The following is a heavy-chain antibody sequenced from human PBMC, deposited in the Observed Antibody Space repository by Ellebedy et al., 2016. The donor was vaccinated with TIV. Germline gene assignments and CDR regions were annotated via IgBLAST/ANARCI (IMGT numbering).Heavy chain of an antibody. CDR2: ISGIST. Sequence: GGSLRLXXAASGFTFSSYWMHWVRQAPGKGLEWVSTISGISTYYADSVKGRFTISRDNSKNTLYLQMNSLRAEDTAVYYCAKLQVGATNYFDYWGQGTLVAVSS. J-gene: IGHJ4*02. CDR3: AKLQVGATNYFDY. CDR1: GFTFSSYW. V-gene: IGHV3-23*01. D-gene: IGHD1-26*01.